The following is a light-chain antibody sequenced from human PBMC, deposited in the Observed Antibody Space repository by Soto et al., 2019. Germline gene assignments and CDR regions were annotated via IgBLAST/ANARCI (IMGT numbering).Light chain of an antibody. J-gene: IGLJ3*02. CDR3: QTWATGPDWV. CDR2: LDSDGSH. Sequence: QLVLTQSPSASASLGASVKLTCTLSSGHSTYAIAWHQQQPEKGPRYLMKLDSDGSHSKGDGIPDRFSGSSSGAERYLTISSLQSEDEADYYCQTWATGPDWVFGGGTKLTVL. V-gene: IGLV4-69*01. CDR1: SGHSTYA.